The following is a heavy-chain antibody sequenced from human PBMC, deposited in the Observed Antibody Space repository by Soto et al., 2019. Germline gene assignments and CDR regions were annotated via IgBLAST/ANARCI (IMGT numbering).Heavy chain of an antibody. CDR2: ISSSSAYI. CDR3: ATDQLSLLNYDY. V-gene: IGHV3-21*01. Sequence: EVELVESGGGLVWPGGSLRLSCAASQFTFSSYSMTWVRQAPGKGLEWVSTISSSSAYIYYADSVKGRFSLSRDNAKNSLYLQMSSLRAEDTALYYCATDQLSLLNYDYWGQGTLVTVSS. D-gene: IGHD1-1*01. J-gene: IGHJ4*02. CDR1: QFTFSSYS.